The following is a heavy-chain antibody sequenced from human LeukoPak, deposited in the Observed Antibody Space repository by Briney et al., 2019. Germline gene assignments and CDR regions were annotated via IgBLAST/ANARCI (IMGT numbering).Heavy chain of an antibody. D-gene: IGHD3-22*01. CDR1: GYTFSGHH. Sequence: ASVKVSCKASGYTFSGHHIYWIREAPGKGLEWVGLIYPSNGDTRYAQKFQGRVAITRDTSISTAYMELSRLRFDDTAIYYCARVLIPTMITSNFDYWGQGTLVTVSS. CDR3: ARVLIPTMITSNFDY. CDR2: IYPSNGDT. V-gene: IGHV1-2*02. J-gene: IGHJ4*02.